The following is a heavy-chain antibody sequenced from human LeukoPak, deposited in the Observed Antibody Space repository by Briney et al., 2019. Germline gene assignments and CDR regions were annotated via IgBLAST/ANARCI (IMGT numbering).Heavy chain of an antibody. CDR3: ARHYKRQWLPSGGGFDY. J-gene: IGHJ4*02. Sequence: GGSLRLSCAASGFTFRSCGMHWVRQAPGKGLEWVTFIPYDGSNTWYADSVKGRFTISRDNSKNTLYLQMNSLRVEDTAVYYCARHYKRQWLPSGGGFDYWGQGALVTVSS. CDR2: IPYDGSNT. V-gene: IGHV3-30*02. CDR1: GFTFRSCG. D-gene: IGHD6-19*01.